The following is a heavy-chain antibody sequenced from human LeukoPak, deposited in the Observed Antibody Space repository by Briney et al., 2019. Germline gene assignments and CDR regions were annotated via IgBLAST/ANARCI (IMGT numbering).Heavy chain of an antibody. CDR2: ISYDGSNK. CDR1: GFTFSSYA. Sequence: GGSLRLSCAASGFTFSSYAMHWVRQAPGKGLEWVAVISYDGSNKYYADSVKGRFTISRDNSKNTLYLQMNSLRAEDTAVYYCANRVGGQLFPFDYWGQGTLVTVSS. J-gene: IGHJ4*02. D-gene: IGHD6-6*01. CDR3: ANRVGGQLFPFDY. V-gene: IGHV3-30-3*01.